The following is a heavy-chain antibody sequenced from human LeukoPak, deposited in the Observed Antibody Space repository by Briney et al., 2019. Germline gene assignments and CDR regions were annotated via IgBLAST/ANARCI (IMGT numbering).Heavy chain of an antibody. CDR3: AKEFEWGSYHGMDV. Sequence: GGSLRLSCAASGFTFDDYAMRWVRQAPGKGLEWVSYISWNSGGIGYADSVKGRFTISRDNAKNSLYLQMNSLRTEDTALYFCAKEFEWGSYHGMDVWGQGTTVTVSS. D-gene: IGHD3-9*01. J-gene: IGHJ6*02. V-gene: IGHV3-9*01. CDR1: GFTFDDYA. CDR2: ISWNSGGI.